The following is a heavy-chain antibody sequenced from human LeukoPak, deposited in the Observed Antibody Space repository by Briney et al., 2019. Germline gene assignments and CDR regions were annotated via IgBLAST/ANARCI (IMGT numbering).Heavy chain of an antibody. CDR2: IKQDGSEK. J-gene: IGHJ5*02. Sequence: GESLRLSCAASGFTFSHYWMSWVRQAPGKGLEWVANIKQDGSEKYYVDSVKGRFTISRDNAKNSLYLQMNSLRAEDTAVYYCARDRGSSWRLNWFDPWGQGTLVTVSS. CDR3: ARDRGSSWRLNWFDP. V-gene: IGHV3-7*04. CDR1: GFTFSHYW. D-gene: IGHD6-13*01.